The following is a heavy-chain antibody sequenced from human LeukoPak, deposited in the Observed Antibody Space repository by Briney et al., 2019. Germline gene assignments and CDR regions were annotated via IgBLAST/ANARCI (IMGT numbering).Heavy chain of an antibody. Sequence: SETLSLTCAVYGGSFSGYYWSWIRQPPGKGLEWIGEINHSGSTNYNPSLKSRVTISVDTSKNQFSLKLSSVTAADTAVYYCARVLEGSSGQHWYFDLWGRGTLVIVSS. CDR1: GGSFSGYY. V-gene: IGHV4-34*01. D-gene: IGHD6-19*01. CDR3: ARVLEGSSGQHWYFDL. J-gene: IGHJ2*01. CDR2: INHSGST.